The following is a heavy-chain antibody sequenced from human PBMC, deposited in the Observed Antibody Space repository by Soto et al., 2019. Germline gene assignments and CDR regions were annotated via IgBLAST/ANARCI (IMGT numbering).Heavy chain of an antibody. D-gene: IGHD5-18*01. CDR3: ASYSYGLYYFDY. Sequence: GGSLRLSCAASGFTVSSNYMSWVRQAPGKGLEWVSVIYSGGSTYYADSVKGRFTISRDNSKNTLYLQMISLRAEDTAVYYCASYSYGLYYFDYWGQGTLVTVSS. V-gene: IGHV3-53*01. CDR2: IYSGGST. CDR1: GFTVSSNY. J-gene: IGHJ4*02.